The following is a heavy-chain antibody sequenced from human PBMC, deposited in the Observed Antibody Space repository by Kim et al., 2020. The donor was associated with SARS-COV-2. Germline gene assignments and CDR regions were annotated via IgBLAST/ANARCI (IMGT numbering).Heavy chain of an antibody. Sequence: ASVKVSCKASGYTFTDYYVHWVRQAPVQVLDWMLMINPNLGGTDVSPMFRDRFTITRDPSTRTAYMELSSLRSDDTAVYYCARGESGRIFDPWGQGTLVTVSA. D-gene: IGHD3-16*01. CDR3: ARGESGRIFDP. V-gene: IGHV1-2*02. CDR2: INPNLGGT. CDR1: GYTFTDYY. J-gene: IGHJ5*02.